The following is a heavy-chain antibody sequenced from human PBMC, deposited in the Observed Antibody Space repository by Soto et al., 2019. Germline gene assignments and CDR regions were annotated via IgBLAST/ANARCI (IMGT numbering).Heavy chain of an antibody. D-gene: IGHD3-3*02. Sequence: EVQLLESGGXFVQPGGSLRLSCAASGFTFRSYGMSWVRQAPGKGLEWISAISDNGGRTDYADSVKGRFTISRDNSKNTLFLQMNTLTAEDTAVYYCAKRELDDKWGQGTLVTVS. CDR2: ISDNGGRT. CDR3: AKRELDDK. V-gene: IGHV3-23*01. CDR1: GFTFRSYG. J-gene: IGHJ4*02.